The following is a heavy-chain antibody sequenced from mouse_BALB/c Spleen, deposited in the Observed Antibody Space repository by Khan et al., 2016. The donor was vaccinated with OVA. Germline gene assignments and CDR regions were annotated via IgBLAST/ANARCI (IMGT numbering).Heavy chain of an antibody. Sequence: EVMLVESGGDVVKPGGSLKLSCAASGFTFSTYGMSWVRQTPDKRLEWVATISTGGHYTYYPDTVKGRFTISRDNAKNTLYLQMSSLKSEDTAMFYCAGLAYYYDSEGFAYWGQGTLVTVSA. J-gene: IGHJ3*01. CDR3: AGLAYYYDSEGFAY. D-gene: IGHD1-1*01. CDR1: GFTFSTYG. V-gene: IGHV5-6*01. CDR2: ISTGGHYT.